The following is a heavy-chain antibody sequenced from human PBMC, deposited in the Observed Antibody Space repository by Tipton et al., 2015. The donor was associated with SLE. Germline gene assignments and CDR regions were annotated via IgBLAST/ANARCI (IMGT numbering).Heavy chain of an antibody. V-gene: IGHV3-23*01. CDR1: GFTFSNFG. CDR2: ISSRGGVT. Sequence: SLRLSCAASGFTFSNFGMSWVRQAPGEGLEWVSGISSRGGVTHYAXSVRGRFTISRDNSKNMLYLQMNSLRVEDTAVYYCAKWGVDVSMFDCWGQGTLVTVSS. J-gene: IGHJ4*02. CDR3: AKWGVDVSMFDC. D-gene: IGHD3-16*01.